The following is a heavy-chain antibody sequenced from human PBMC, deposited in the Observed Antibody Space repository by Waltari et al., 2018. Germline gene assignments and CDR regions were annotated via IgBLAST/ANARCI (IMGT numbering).Heavy chain of an antibody. V-gene: IGHV3-30*02. D-gene: IGHD3-16*02. J-gene: IGHJ3*02. Sequence: QVQLVESGGGVVQPGGSLRLSCAASGFTFSSYGMHWVRQAPGKGLESVAFIRYDGSNKYYADSVKGRFTISRDNSKNTLYLQMNSLRAEDTAVYYCAKSMITFGGVIVDDAFDIWGQGTMVTVSS. CDR2: IRYDGSNK. CDR3: AKSMITFGGVIVDDAFDI. CDR1: GFTFSSYG.